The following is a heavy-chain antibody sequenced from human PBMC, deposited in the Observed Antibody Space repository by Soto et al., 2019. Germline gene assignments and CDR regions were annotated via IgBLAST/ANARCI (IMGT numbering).Heavy chain of an antibody. D-gene: IGHD6-19*01. CDR2: IYHSGST. CDR3: ARDSSGWYRAFDI. J-gene: IGHJ3*02. CDR1: GGSISSSNW. V-gene: IGHV4-4*02. Sequence: QVQLQESGPGLVKPSGTLSLTCAVSGGSISSSNWWRWVRQPPGKVLEWIGEIYHSGSTNYNPSLTSRVTTSVDKSKNQFSLKLRSVTAADTAVYYCARDSSGWYRAFDIWGQGTMVTVSS.